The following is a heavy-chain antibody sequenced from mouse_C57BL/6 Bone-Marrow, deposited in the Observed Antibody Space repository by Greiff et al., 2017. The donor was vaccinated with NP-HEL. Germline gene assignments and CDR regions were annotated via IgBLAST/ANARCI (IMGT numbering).Heavy chain of an antibody. V-gene: IGHV3-6*01. CDR3: ARGGIWPYSLSAWFAY. CDR1: GYSITSGYY. CDR2: ISYDGSN. J-gene: IGHJ3*01. D-gene: IGHD6-1*01. Sequence: DVKLQESGPGLVKPSQSLSLTCSVTGYSITSGYYWNWIRQFPGNKLEWMGYISYDGSNNYNPSLKNRISITRDTSKNQFFLKLNSVTTEDTATYYCARGGIWPYSLSAWFAYWGQGTLVTVSA.